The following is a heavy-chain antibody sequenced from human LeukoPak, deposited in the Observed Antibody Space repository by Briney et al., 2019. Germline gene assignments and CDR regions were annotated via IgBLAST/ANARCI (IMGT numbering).Heavy chain of an antibody. CDR2: ISYDGSNK. V-gene: IGHV3-30*03. CDR3: ARDDPYGD. J-gene: IGHJ4*02. CDR1: GFTFSSYG. Sequence: GGSLGLSCAASGFTFSSYGMHWIRQAPGKGLEWVAVISYDGSNKYYADSVKGRFTISRDNSKNTLYLQMNSLRVEDTAVYYCARDDPYGDWGQGTLVTVSS. D-gene: IGHD4-17*01.